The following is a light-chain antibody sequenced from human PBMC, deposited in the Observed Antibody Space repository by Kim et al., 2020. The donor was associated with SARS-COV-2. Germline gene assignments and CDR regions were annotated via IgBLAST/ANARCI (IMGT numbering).Light chain of an antibody. Sequence: QSALTQPASVSGSPGQSITISCTGTSSDVGGYNYVSWYQQHPGKAPKLMIYDVSNRPSGVSNRFSGSKSGNTASLTISGLQAEDEADYYGSSYTSSRTLVFGGGTQLTVL. CDR1: SSDVGGYNY. J-gene: IGLJ2*01. V-gene: IGLV2-14*03. CDR2: DVS. CDR3: SSYTSSRTLV.